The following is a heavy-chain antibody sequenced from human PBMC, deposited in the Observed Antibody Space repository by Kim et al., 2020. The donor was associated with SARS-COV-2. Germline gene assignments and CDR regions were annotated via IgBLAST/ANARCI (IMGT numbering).Heavy chain of an antibody. CDR3: ARSRTGAYTRASDFDY. V-gene: IGHV3-21*01. J-gene: IGHJ4*02. Sequence: GGSLRLSCAASGFIFSSFSMYWVRQAPGKGLEWVSSISSSSNYIYYADSAKGRFTISRDNSRNSLYLQMNSLRAEDTAVYYCARSRTGAYTRASDFDYWGQGTLVTVSS. D-gene: IGHD2-2*02. CDR1: GFIFSSFS. CDR2: ISSSSNYI.